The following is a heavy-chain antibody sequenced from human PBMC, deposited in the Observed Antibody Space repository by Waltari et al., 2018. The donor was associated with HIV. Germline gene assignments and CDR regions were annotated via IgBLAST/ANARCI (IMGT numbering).Heavy chain of an antibody. CDR1: GFLFSDSG. Sequence: QLVESGGGVVQPGRSLRLTCAASGFLFSDSGVHWVRQAPGKGLEWLTFISYDASDQYYAKSVKGRFTISRDNSKKTVFLEMNNLKIEDTAIYFCAKAPTTSTALVQGSWGQGTLVIVSS. J-gene: IGHJ5*02. CDR2: ISYDASDQ. D-gene: IGHD5-18*01. V-gene: IGHV3-30*18. CDR3: AKAPTTSTALVQGS.